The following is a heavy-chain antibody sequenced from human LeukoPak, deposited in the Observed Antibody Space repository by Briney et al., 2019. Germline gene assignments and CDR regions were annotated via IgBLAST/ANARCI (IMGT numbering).Heavy chain of an antibody. J-gene: IGHJ4*02. V-gene: IGHV3-7*01. CDR2: IKQDGSEK. CDR3: ANLYSSGWYYFDY. Sequence: GGSLRLSCAASGFTFSSYAMSWVRQAPGKGLEWVANIKQDGSEKYYVDSVKGRFTISRDNAKNSLYLQMNSLRAEDTAVYYCANLYSSGWYYFDYWGQGTLVTVSS. CDR1: GFTFSSYA. D-gene: IGHD6-19*01.